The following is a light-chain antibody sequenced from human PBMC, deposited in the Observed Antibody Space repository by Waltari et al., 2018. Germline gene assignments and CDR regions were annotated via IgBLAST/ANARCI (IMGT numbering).Light chain of an antibody. CDR1: SSNTGSNY. V-gene: IGLV1-47*01. CDR3: ATWDDSLSGWV. Sequence: QSVLTQPPSASGTPGQRVTISCSGSSSNTGSNYVYWYQQLPGTAPKPLIYRNNQRPSGVPDRCAGSKSGTAASLAISGLLSEDEADYYCATWDDSLSGWVFGGGTKLTVL. J-gene: IGLJ3*02. CDR2: RNN.